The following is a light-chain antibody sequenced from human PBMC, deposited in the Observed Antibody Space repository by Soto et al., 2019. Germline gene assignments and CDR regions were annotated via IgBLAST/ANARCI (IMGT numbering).Light chain of an antibody. CDR1: SSDVGGYNY. V-gene: IGLV2-14*01. Sequence: QSALTQPASVSGSPGQSITISCTGTSSDVGGYNYVSWYQQHPGKAPKLMIYDVSNRPSGVSDRFSGSKSGNTASLTISGLQAEDDADYYCSSYTSSSTRVFGTGTKATVL. J-gene: IGLJ1*01. CDR2: DVS. CDR3: SSYTSSSTRV.